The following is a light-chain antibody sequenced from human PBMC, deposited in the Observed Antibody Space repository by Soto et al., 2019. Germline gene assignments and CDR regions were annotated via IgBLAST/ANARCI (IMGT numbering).Light chain of an antibody. V-gene: IGKV3-11*01. CDR1: QSVSNNY. Sequence: EIVLTQSPGTLSLSPGERATRSCRASQSVSNNYLAWYQQKPGQAPRLLIYDASNRATGIPARFSGSGSGTDFTLTISSLEPEDFAVYYCQQRSNWPPEITFGQGTRLEIK. CDR3: QQRSNWPPEIT. CDR2: DAS. J-gene: IGKJ5*01.